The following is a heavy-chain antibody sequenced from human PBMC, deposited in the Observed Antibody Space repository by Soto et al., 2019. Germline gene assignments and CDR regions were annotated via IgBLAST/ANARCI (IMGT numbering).Heavy chain of an antibody. CDR1: GYSFTSYW. CDR3: ATTKNYYDSSGYYYYYYGMDV. V-gene: IGHV5-51*01. J-gene: IGHJ6*02. CDR2: IYPGDSDT. D-gene: IGHD3-22*01. Sequence: GESLKISCKGSGYSFTSYWIGWVRQMPGKGLEWMGIIYPGDSDTRYSPSFQGQVTISADKSISTAYLQWSSLKASDTAMYYCATTKNYYDSSGYYYYYYGMDVWGQGTTVTVSS.